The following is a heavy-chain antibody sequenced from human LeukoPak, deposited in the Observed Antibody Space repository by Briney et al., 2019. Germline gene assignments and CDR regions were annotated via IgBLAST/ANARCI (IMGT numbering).Heavy chain of an antibody. Sequence: KTGGSLRLSCAASGFTFSSYAMNWIRQPPGKGLEWIGEINHSGSTNYNPSLKSRVTISVDTSKNQFSLKLSSVTAADTAAYYCARASHDYTIYGMDVWGQGTTVTVSS. D-gene: IGHD4-11*01. J-gene: IGHJ6*02. CDR3: ARASHDYTIYGMDV. CDR1: GFTFSSYA. V-gene: IGHV4-34*01. CDR2: INHSGST.